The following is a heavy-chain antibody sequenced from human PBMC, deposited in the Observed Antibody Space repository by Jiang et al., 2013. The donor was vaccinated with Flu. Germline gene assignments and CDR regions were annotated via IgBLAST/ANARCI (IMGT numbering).Heavy chain of an antibody. Sequence: LLKPSETLSLTCTVSGGSFWSWIRQPPGKGLEWIGYIYYSGSTNYNPSLKSRVTISVDTSKNQFSLKLSSVTAADTAVYYCARVDYDILTGYYGPFDYWGQGTLVTVSS. CDR3: ARVDYDILTGYYGPFDY. J-gene: IGHJ4*02. V-gene: IGHV4-59*01. CDR2: IYYSGST. D-gene: IGHD3-9*01. CDR1: GGSF.